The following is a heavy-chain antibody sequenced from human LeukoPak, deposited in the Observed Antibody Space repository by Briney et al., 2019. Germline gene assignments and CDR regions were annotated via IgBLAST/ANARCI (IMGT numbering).Heavy chain of an antibody. CDR1: GGSISSYY. D-gene: IGHD2-21*01. V-gene: IGHV4-59*01. J-gene: IGHJ4*02. CDR3: ARDWSGGDIDY. Sequence: PSETLSLTCSISGGSISSYYWSWIRQPPGKGLEWIGYVYYTGGTNSNPSLNSRVTISVDTSKNQFSLMLSSVTAADTAMYYCARDWSGGDIDYWGQGTLVTVSS. CDR2: VYYTGGT.